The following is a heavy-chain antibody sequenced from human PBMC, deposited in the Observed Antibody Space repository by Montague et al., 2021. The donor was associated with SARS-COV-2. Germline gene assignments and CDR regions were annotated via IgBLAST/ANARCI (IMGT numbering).Heavy chain of an antibody. CDR1: GGSVSSGGYY. CDR3: ARDFDY. CDR2: MYYSGXT. J-gene: IGHJ4*02. V-gene: IGHV4-61*08. Sequence: SETLSHTCTVSGGSVSSGGYYWSWVRQPPGKGLEWVGYMYYSGXTNYNPSLKSRVTLSVDTSKNQFSLKLSSVTAADTAVYYCARDFDYWGQGTLVTVSS.